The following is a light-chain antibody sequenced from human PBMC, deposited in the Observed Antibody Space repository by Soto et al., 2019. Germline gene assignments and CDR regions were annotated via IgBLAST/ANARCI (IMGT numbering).Light chain of an antibody. CDR1: QSVSSDY. CDR3: QHYDSLPIT. CDR2: GAS. J-gene: IGKJ5*01. V-gene: IGKV3-20*01. Sequence: EIGLTQSPCTLSLSPGERATLSCRASQSVSSDYSASYQQKPGQAPPLLIYGASSRATGIPDRFSGSGSGTDFTLTISRLEPEDFAVFYCQHYDSLPITFGHGTRLEI.